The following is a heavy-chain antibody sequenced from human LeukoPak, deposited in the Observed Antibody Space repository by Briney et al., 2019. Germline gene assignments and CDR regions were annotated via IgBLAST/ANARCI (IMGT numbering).Heavy chain of an antibody. J-gene: IGHJ2*01. CDR2: INSGGNA. D-gene: IGHD3-22*01. Sequence: GGSLRLSCAASGFTFSSYAMSWVRQAPGKGLEWVSVINSGGNAYYAASVKGRFTISRDNSKNMLYLQMNSLRADDTAVYYCARSQGGTMSLRHFDLWGRGTLVTVSS. CDR1: GFTFSSYA. V-gene: IGHV3-23*01. CDR3: ARSQGGTMSLRHFDL.